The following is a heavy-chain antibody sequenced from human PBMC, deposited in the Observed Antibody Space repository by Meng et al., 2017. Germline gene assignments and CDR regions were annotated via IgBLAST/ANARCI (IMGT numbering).Heavy chain of an antibody. Sequence: LRLSCTVSGGSISSGSYYWSWIRQPAGKGLEWIGRIYTSGSTNYNPSLKSRVTISVDTSKNQFSLKLSSVTAADTAGYYCARVSSGWYRLIDYWGQGTLVTVSS. J-gene: IGHJ4*02. CDR2: IYTSGST. V-gene: IGHV4-61*02. CDR3: ARVSSGWYRLIDY. D-gene: IGHD6-19*01. CDR1: GGSISSGSYY.